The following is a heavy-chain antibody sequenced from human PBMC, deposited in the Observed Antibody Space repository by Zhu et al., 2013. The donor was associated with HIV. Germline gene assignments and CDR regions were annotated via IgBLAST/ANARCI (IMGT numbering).Heavy chain of an antibody. J-gene: IGHJ6*01. Sequence: QVQLVQSGAEVKKPGSSVKVSCKASGGTFSSYAISWVRQAPGQGLEWMGGIIPIFGTANYAQKFQGRVTITADESTSTAYMELSSLRSEDTAVYYCARDQEDVITERDYYYYGMGRLGAKGPRSPSPQ. CDR1: GGTFSSYA. CDR2: IIPIFGTA. V-gene: IGHV1-69*01. D-gene: IGHD3-10*01. CDR3: ARDQEDVITERDYYYYGMGR.